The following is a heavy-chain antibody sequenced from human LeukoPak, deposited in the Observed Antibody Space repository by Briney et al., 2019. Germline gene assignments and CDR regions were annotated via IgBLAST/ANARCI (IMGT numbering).Heavy chain of an antibody. J-gene: IGHJ4*02. CDR3: AKDQELLWSGEKTWSFDY. Sequence: QSGGSLRLSCAASGFTFSSYGMHWVRQAPGKGLEWVAFIRYDGSNKYYADSVKGRFTISRDNSKNTLYLQMNSLRAEDTAVYYCAKDQELLWSGEKTWSFDYWGQGTLVTVSS. CDR1: GFTFSSYG. V-gene: IGHV3-30*02. CDR2: IRYDGSNK. D-gene: IGHD3-10*01.